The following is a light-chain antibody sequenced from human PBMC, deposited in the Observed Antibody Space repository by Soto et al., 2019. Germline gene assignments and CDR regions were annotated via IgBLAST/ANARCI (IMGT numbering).Light chain of an antibody. CDR3: LKAYNYPLS. Sequence: MQLNQSQSSLSASLGGIVTISCPASQGIRSDLGWYQQKPGKAPKIVISSESTLQSEVPSRFSGSGSGTDFTLTISRLQPEDFATYYCLKAYNYPLSFGQGTKVDIK. CDR2: SES. J-gene: IGKJ1*01. CDR1: QGIRSD. V-gene: IGKV1-6*01.